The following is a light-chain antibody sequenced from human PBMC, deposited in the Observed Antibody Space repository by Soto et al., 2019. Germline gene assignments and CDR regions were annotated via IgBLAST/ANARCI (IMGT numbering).Light chain of an antibody. V-gene: IGKV3-15*01. CDR1: QSVSNN. Sequence: LTQSPGTLSLSPGERATLSCRASQSVSNNYLAWYQQKPGQAPRRLIYAASTRDTGIPYRFSGGGSGTEFTLTISSLQSEDFVVYYCQQYNSWPPITFGQGTRLENK. CDR2: AAS. CDR3: QQYNSWPPIT. J-gene: IGKJ5*01.